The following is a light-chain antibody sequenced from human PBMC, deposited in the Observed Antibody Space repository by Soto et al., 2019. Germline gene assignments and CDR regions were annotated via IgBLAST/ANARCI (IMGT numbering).Light chain of an antibody. V-gene: IGKV3-20*01. Sequence: ESVLTQSPGTLSLSPGERATLSCRASQTVSTTYLAWYQQKPGQAPRLLIYGASSRATGIPDRFSGSGSGTDFTLTISRLEPEDFAVYYCQQYGGSPLTFGGGTKVDIK. J-gene: IGKJ4*01. CDR3: QQYGGSPLT. CDR2: GAS. CDR1: QTVSTTY.